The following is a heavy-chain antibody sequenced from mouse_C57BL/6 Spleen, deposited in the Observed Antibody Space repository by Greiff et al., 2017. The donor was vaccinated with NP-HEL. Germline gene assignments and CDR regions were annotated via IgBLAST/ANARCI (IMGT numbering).Heavy chain of an antibody. D-gene: IGHD1-1*01. V-gene: IGHV1-80*01. CDR2: IYPGDGDT. CDR3: ARSGYYYWYFDV. CDR1: GYAFSSYW. Sequence: LVESGAELVKPGASVKISCKASGYAFSSYWMNWVKQRPGKGLEWIGQIYPGDGDTNYNGKFKGKATLTADKSSSTAYMQLSSLTSEDSAVYFCARSGYYYWYFDVWGTGTTVTVSS. J-gene: IGHJ1*03.